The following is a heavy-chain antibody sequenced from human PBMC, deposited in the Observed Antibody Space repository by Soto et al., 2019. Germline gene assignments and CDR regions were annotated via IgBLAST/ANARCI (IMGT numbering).Heavy chain of an antibody. D-gene: IGHD1-26*01. Sequence: QVQLQESGPGLVKPSQTLSLTCTVSGGSISSGGYYWSWIRQHPGKGLEWIGCIYYSGSTNYNPSLKSRVTISVDTSKNQFSLKLSSVTAADTAVYYCARGRLVGAAGWFDPWGQGTLVTVSS. CDR3: ARGRLVGAAGWFDP. CDR1: GGSISSGGYY. CDR2: IYYSGST. V-gene: IGHV4-31*03. J-gene: IGHJ5*02.